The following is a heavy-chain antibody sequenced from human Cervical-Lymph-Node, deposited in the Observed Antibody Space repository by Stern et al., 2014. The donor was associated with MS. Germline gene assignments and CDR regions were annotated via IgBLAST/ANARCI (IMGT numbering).Heavy chain of an antibody. CDR2: ISYDGAQK. Sequence: VQLVESGGGVIQPGRSLRLSCAASGFSFSSYAMHWVRQAPGKGLEWVAVISYDGAQKFYVDSVKGRFTISRDSSRYTLHLQMDSVRPEDTATYYCARDFSSTWSWKPGGLDAYGLDVWGQGTTVIVSS. V-gene: IGHV3-30*17. D-gene: IGHD6-13*01. CDR1: GFSFSSYA. CDR3: ARDFSSTWSWKPGGLDAYGLDV. J-gene: IGHJ6*02.